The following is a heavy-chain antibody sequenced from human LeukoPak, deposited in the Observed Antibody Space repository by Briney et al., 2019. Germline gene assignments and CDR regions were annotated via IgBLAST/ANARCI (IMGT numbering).Heavy chain of an antibody. V-gene: IGHV3-23*01. CDR1: GFTFSSYD. CDR3: AKSLVRWAFDY. Sequence: PGGSLRLSCAASGFTFSSYDMSWVRQAPGKGLEWVSSLTTDGGSTGYADSVKGRFTISRDSSKNTLYLQMSSLRAEDTALYYCAKSLVRWAFDYWGQGTLVTVSS. J-gene: IGHJ4*02. D-gene: IGHD2-8*02. CDR2: LTTDGGST.